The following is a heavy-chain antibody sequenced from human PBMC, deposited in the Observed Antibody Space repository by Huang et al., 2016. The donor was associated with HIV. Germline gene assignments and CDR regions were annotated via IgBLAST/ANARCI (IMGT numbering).Heavy chain of an antibody. Sequence: QVQLVESGGGVVQPGGSLRLACAASGFTFSNYPMHWVRQAPGKGLGWVGVISYDDGSTTYFADSVKGRFTISRDNSKNTVYLQMSSLRADDTAVFYCARDVLRGLGYFDVWGRGTLVTVSS. D-gene: IGHD4-17*01. CDR3: ARDVLRGLGYFDV. CDR1: GFTFSNYP. CDR2: ISYDDGSTT. V-gene: IGHV3-30-3*01. J-gene: IGHJ2*01.